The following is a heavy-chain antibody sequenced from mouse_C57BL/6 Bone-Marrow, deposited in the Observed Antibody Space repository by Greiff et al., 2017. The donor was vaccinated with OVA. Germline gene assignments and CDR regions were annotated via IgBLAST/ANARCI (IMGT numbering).Heavy chain of an antibody. CDR2: ISSGGSYT. V-gene: IGHV5-6*01. CDR1: GFTFSSYG. D-gene: IGHD1-1*01. CDR3: ARLHYYGSSYDY. J-gene: IGHJ2*01. Sequence: EVQGVESGGDLVKPGGSLKLSCAASGFTFSSYGMSWVRQTPDKRLEWVATISSGGSYTYYPDSVKGRFTISRDNAKNTLYRQMSSLKSEDTAMYYCARLHYYGSSYDYWGQGTTLTVSS.